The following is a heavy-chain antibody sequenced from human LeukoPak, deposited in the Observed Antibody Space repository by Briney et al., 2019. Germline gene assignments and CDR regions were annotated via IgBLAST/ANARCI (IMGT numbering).Heavy chain of an antibody. Sequence: SETLSLTCAVYGGSFSGYYWSWIRQPPGKGLEWIGEINHSGSTNYNPSLKSRVTISVDTSKNQFSLKLSSVTAADTAMYYCARGPRIAVAGRRSWFDPWGQGTLVTVSS. D-gene: IGHD6-19*01. CDR1: GGSFSGYY. V-gene: IGHV4-34*01. CDR2: INHSGST. J-gene: IGHJ5*02. CDR3: ARGPRIAVAGRRSWFDP.